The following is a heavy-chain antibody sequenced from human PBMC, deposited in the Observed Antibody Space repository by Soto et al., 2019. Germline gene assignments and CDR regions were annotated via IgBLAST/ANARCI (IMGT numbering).Heavy chain of an antibody. CDR1: GYTFTSYY. D-gene: IGHD6-19*01. CDR2: INPSGGST. J-gene: IGHJ4*02. Sequence: GASVKVSCKASGYTFTSYYIHWVRQAPGQGLEWMGIINPSGGSTSYAQKFQGRVTMTRDTSTSTVYMELSSLRAEDMAVYYCARVAVAGMGEYYFDYWGQGTLVTVSS. CDR3: ARVAVAGMGEYYFDY. V-gene: IGHV1-46*01.